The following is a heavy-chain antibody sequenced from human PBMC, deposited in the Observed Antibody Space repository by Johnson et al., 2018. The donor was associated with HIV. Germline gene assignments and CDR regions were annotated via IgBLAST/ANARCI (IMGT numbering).Heavy chain of an antibody. CDR3: TTDDAPSYGDYGEAFDI. Sequence: VQLVESGGGLVQPGGSLRLSCAASGFTFSNAWMSWVRQAPGKGLEWVGRIKSKTDGGTTDYAAPVKGRFTISRDDSKNTLYLQMNSLKTEDTAVYYCTTDDAPSYGDYGEAFDIWGQGTMVTVSS. V-gene: IGHV3-15*01. CDR1: GFTFSNAW. CDR2: IKSKTDGGTT. D-gene: IGHD4-17*01. J-gene: IGHJ3*02.